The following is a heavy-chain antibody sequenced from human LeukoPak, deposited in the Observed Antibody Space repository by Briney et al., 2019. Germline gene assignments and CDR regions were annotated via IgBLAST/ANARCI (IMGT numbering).Heavy chain of an antibody. V-gene: IGHV3-21*01. CDR2: ISSSSSYI. D-gene: IGHD6-19*01. CDR1: GFSFSSYD. CDR3: ARKDIAVAGTDY. Sequence: GWSLRLSCAASGFSFSSYDMNWVRQTPGKGLEWVSSISSSSSYIFYAHSVKGRFTISRDNAKHSLYLQMNSLRAEDTAVYYCARKDIAVAGTDYWGQGTLVTVSS. J-gene: IGHJ4*02.